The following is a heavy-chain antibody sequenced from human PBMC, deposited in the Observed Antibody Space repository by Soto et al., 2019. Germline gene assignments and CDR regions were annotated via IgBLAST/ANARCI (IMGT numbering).Heavy chain of an antibody. J-gene: IGHJ5*02. CDR2: MSGSGSDI. CDR3: AKDVYKQPPSGWFDP. V-gene: IGHV3-23*01. D-gene: IGHD1-20*01. Sequence: GGSLRLSCAASGFPFSDHAMSWVRQAPGQGLEWVSGMSGSGSDIYYADSVKGSFTISRHNSKKMLYLQMNSLRAEDTAVYSCAKDVYKQPPSGWFDPWGQGTPVTVSS. CDR1: GFPFSDHA.